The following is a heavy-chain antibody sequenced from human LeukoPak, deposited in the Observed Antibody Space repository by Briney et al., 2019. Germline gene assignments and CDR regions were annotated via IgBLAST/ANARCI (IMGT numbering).Heavy chain of an antibody. CDR1: GFTFSSYW. J-gene: IGHJ4*02. CDR3: ARDRKDFWSGYYTGTSWGFDY. Sequence: GGSLRHSCAASGFTFSSYWMSWVRQAPGKGLEWVANIKQDGSEKYYVGSVKGRFTISRDNAKNSLYLQMNSLRAEDTAVYYCARDRKDFWSGYYTGTSWGFDYWGQGTLVTVSS. CDR2: IKQDGSEK. V-gene: IGHV3-7*01. D-gene: IGHD3-3*01.